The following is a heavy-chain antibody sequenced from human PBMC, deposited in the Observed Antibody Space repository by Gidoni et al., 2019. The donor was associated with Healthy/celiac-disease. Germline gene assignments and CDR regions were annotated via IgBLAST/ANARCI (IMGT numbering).Heavy chain of an antibody. CDR2: ISWNSGSI. V-gene: IGHV3-9*01. CDR1: GFTFDDYA. Sequence: EVQLVESGGGLVQPGRSLRLSCAASGFTFDDYAMNWVRQAPGKGLEWVSGISWNSGSIGYADSVKGRFTISRDNAKNSLYLQMNSLRDEDTALYYCAKDVGYSSGWGYFDYWGQGTLVTVSS. CDR3: AKDVGYSSGWGYFDY. D-gene: IGHD6-19*01. J-gene: IGHJ4*02.